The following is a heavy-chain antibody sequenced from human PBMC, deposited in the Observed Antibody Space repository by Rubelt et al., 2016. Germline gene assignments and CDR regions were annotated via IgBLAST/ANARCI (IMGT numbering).Heavy chain of an antibody. D-gene: IGHD3-22*01. Sequence: QVQLVESGGGVVQPGRSLRLSCAASGFTFSSYAMHWVRQAPGKGLEWVAVISYDGSSKYYADSVKGRFTISRDNSKNTLYLQMNSLRAEDTAVNYWAREGLGGNYYYDSSGYYVDYWGQGTLVTVSS. CDR1: GFTFSSYA. V-gene: IGHV3-30*04. J-gene: IGHJ4*02. CDR3: AREGLGGNYYYDSSGYYVDY. CDR2: ISYDGSSK.